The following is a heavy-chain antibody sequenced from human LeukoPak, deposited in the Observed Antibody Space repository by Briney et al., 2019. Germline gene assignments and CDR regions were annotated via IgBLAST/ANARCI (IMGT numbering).Heavy chain of an antibody. V-gene: IGHV3-23*01. CDR1: AFTFSTYA. CDR2: ISADGAVT. Sequence: GGSLRLSCAASAFTFSTYAMIWVRQAPGKGPEWVSAISADGAVTFYVDSVMGRFTLSRDNSKNTLYLQMNSLTVEDTAVYYCAKLGASSATVDWGQGTLVTVSS. CDR3: AKLGASSATVD. D-gene: IGHD6-6*01. J-gene: IGHJ4*02.